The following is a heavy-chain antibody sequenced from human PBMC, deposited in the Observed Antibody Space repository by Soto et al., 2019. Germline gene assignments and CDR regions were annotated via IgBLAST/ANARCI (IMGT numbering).Heavy chain of an antibody. Sequence: EVQLVESGGGLVQPGGSLRLSCAASGFTFSNYWMTWVRQAPGKGLEWVANINPDGSEKYYVDSVKGRFTISRDKVKNSLYLQMNSLRAEDTALYYCVSAMIDLWGRGTMVTVSS. CDR3: VSAMIDL. CDR1: GFTFSNYW. CDR2: INPDGSEK. V-gene: IGHV3-7*01. J-gene: IGHJ2*01.